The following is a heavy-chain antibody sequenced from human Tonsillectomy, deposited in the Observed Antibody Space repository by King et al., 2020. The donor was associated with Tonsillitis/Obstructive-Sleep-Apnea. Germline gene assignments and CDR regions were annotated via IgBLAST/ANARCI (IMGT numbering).Heavy chain of an antibody. CDR3: ARDAGPLRPGLSDAFDI. J-gene: IGHJ3*02. Sequence: VQLVESGGGLVKPGGSLRLSCAASGFTFSSYSMNWVRQAPGKGLEWVSSISSSSSYIYYADSVKGRFTISRDNAKNSLYLQMNSLRAEDTAVYYCARDAGPLRPGLSDAFDIWSQGTMVTVSS. CDR2: ISSSSSYI. D-gene: IGHD2/OR15-2a*01. CDR1: GFTFSSYS. V-gene: IGHV3-21*01.